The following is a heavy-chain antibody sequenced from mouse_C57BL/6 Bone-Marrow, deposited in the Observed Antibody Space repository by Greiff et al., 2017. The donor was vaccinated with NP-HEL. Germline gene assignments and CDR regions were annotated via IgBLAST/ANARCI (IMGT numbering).Heavy chain of an antibody. V-gene: IGHV1-55*01. Sequence: QVQLQQPGAELVKPGASVKMSCKASGYTFTSYWITWVKQRPGQGLEWIGDIYPGSGSTTYNQKFKRTATLTVDTSSSTAYMQLSSLTSEDSAVYYCARGFYYGSSHVGPLWAMDYWGQGTSVTVSS. CDR1: GYTFTSYW. CDR3: ARGFYYGSSHVGPLWAMDY. J-gene: IGHJ4*01. CDR2: IYPGSGST. D-gene: IGHD1-1*01.